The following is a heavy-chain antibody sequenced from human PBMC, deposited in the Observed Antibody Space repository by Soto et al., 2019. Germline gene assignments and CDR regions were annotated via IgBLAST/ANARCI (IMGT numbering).Heavy chain of an antibody. D-gene: IGHD3-9*01. Sequence: EVQLVESGGGLVKPGGSLRLSCAASGFSFSTYSMNWVRQAPGKGLEWVSSINEDSTYIYYAGSVRGRFTISRDNAEXXXXXXXXXXXXXXXXXXXXVXXFGRYFRTGYMDVWGDGATVTVSS. CDR2: INEDSTYI. V-gene: IGHV3-21*02. J-gene: IGHJ6*03. CDR3: VXXFGRYFRTGYMDV. CDR1: GFSFSTYS.